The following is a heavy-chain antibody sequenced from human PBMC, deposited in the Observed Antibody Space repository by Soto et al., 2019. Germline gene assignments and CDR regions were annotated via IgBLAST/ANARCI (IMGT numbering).Heavy chain of an antibody. CDR3: AKGTYYYGSAPYYFDY. CDR2: ISDSGGST. CDR1: GFTFSSYA. V-gene: IGHV3-23*01. Sequence: VQLLESGGGLVQPGGSLRLSCAASGFTFSSYAMSWVRQAPGKGLEWVSGISDSGGSTYYADSVKGRFTISRDNSKNTLYLQMNSLRAEDTAVYYCAKGTYYYGSAPYYFDYWGQGTLVTVSS. J-gene: IGHJ4*02. D-gene: IGHD3-10*01.